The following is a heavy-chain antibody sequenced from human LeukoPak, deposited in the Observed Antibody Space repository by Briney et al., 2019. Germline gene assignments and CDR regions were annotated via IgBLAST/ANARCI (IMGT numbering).Heavy chain of an antibody. Sequence: SETLSLTCAVYGGSFSGYYWRWIRQPPGKGLEWVGEINHSGSTNYNPSLKSRGTISVDTSKNQFSLKLSSVTAADTAVYYCASSSSGYYYFLGGFDYWGQGTLVTVSS. CDR3: ASSSSGYYYFLGGFDY. CDR1: GGSFSGYY. D-gene: IGHD3-22*01. V-gene: IGHV4-34*01. CDR2: INHSGST. J-gene: IGHJ4*02.